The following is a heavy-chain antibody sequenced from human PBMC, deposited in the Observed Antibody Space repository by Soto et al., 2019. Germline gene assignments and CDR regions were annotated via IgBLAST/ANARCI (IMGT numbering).Heavy chain of an antibody. D-gene: IGHD2-2*01. Sequence: QLQLQESGSGLVKPSQTLSLTCAVSGGSISSGGYSWSWIRQPPGKGLEWIGYIYHSGSTYYNPSXKSXXXXXXXXXXXXXXXXLXXXTAADTAVYYCARVPDRWGQGTLVTVSS. V-gene: IGHV4-30-2*01. CDR2: IYHSGST. CDR1: GGSISSGGYS. J-gene: IGHJ5*02. CDR3: ARVPDR.